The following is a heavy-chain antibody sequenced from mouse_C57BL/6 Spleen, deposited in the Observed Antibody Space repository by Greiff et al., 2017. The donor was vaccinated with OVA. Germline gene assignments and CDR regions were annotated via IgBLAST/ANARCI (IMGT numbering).Heavy chain of an antibody. CDR3: ARALYDGYPAWFAY. V-gene: IGHV1-50*01. J-gene: IGHJ3*01. D-gene: IGHD2-3*01. CDR2: IDPSDSYT. CDR1: GYTFTSYW. Sequence: QVQLQQPGAELVKPGASVKLSCKASGYTFTSYWMQWVKQRPGQGLEWIGEIDPSDSYTNYNQKFKGQATLTVDTSSSTAYMQLSSLTSEDAAVYYCARALYDGYPAWFAYWGQGTLVTVSA.